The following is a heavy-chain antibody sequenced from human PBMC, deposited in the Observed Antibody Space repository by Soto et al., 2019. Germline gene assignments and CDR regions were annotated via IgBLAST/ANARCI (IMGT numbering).Heavy chain of an antibody. CDR1: GFTFSSYA. CDR3: AKVGYSSGWYEDYYYYYYMDV. J-gene: IGHJ6*03. Sequence: GGSLKLSCAASGFTFSSYAMSWVRQAPGKGLEWVSAISGSGGSTYYADSVKGRFTISRDNSKNTLYLQMNSLRAEDTAVYYCAKVGYSSGWYEDYYYYYYMDVWGKGTTVTVSS. CDR2: ISGSGGST. D-gene: IGHD6-19*01. V-gene: IGHV3-23*01.